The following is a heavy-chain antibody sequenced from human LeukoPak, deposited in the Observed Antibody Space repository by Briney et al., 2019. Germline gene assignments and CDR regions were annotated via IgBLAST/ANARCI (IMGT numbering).Heavy chain of an antibody. J-gene: IGHJ3*02. CDR3: ARYEGADAFDI. Sequence: SETLSLTCTVSGGSISSYYWTWFRQPPGKGLEWIGYIYYSGSTNYNPSLKSRVTISVDTSKNQFSLKLSSVTAADTAVYYCARYEGADAFDIWGQGTMVTVSS. CDR2: IYYSGST. D-gene: IGHD3-16*01. CDR1: GGSISSYY. V-gene: IGHV4-59*01.